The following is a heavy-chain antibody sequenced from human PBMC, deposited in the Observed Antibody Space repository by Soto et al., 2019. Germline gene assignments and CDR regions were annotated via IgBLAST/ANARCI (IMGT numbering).Heavy chain of an antibody. CDR3: ARCRVLLSGGGYYSLFDN. CDR2: IYYNGKT. Sequence: SETLSLTCTVTGGSIGSSSSYYWGWIRQPPGKGLEWIGNIYYNGKTYYNPSLQSRVTISADTSKNQFSLRLASMTAADAGVYYCARCRVLLSGGGYYSLFDNWGQGSPVTVSS. CDR1: GGSIGSSSSYY. D-gene: IGHD2-15*01. J-gene: IGHJ4*02. V-gene: IGHV4-39*01.